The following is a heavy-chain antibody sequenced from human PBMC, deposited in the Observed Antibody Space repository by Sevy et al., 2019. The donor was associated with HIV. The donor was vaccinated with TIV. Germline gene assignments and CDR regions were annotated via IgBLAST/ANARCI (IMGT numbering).Heavy chain of an antibody. D-gene: IGHD2-15*01. J-gene: IGHJ4*02. CDR2: ISGNSGSI. CDR3: ENDISGYCSGGSCLFDY. V-gene: IGHV3-9*01. CDR1: GFTFDDYA. Sequence: GGSLRLSCAASGFTFDDYAMHWVRQAPGKGLEWVSGISGNSGSIGYADSVKGRFTISRDNAKNSLYLQMNSLSAEDTALYYCENDISGYCSGGSCLFDYWGQGTLVTVSS.